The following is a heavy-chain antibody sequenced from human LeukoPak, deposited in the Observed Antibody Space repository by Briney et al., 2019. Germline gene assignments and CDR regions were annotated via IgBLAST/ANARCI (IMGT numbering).Heavy chain of an antibody. CDR1: GYTFTSYG. V-gene: IGHV1-2*02. J-gene: IGHJ6*02. D-gene: IGHD3-10*01. CDR3: ARDQIGHYGSGSYGGRYGMDV. CDR2: INPNSGGT. Sequence: RAASVKVSCKASGYTFTSYGISGVRQAPGQGLGWMGWINPNSGGTNYAQKFQGRVTMTRDTSISTAYMELSRLRSDDTAVYYCARDQIGHYGSGSYGGRYGMDVWGQGTTVPVSS.